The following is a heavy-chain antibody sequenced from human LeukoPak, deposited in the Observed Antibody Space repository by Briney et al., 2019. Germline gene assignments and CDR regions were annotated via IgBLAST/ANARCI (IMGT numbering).Heavy chain of an antibody. CDR3: ARGPAIAAAGAVFDY. J-gene: IGHJ4*02. D-gene: IGHD6-13*01. Sequence: GGSLRLSCAASGFTVSSNYMSWVRQAPGKGLEWVSVIYSGGSTYYADSVKGRFTIPRDNSKNTLYLQMNSLRAEDTAVYYCARGPAIAAAGAVFDYWGQGTLVTVSS. CDR2: IYSGGST. V-gene: IGHV3-66*01. CDR1: GFTVSSNY.